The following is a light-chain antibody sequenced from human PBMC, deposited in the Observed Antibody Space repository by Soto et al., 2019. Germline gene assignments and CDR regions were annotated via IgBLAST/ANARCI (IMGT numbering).Light chain of an antibody. V-gene: IGKV1-33*01. CDR2: DAS. CDR3: QQYDNLPLT. CDR1: QDISNY. Sequence: DIQMTQSPSSLSASVGDRVTITCQASQDISNYLNWYQQKPGQAPKLMIYDASNLETGVPSRFSGRGSGTDFTFTISSLQPEDIASYYCQQYDNLPLTFGVGTKVEIK. J-gene: IGKJ4*01.